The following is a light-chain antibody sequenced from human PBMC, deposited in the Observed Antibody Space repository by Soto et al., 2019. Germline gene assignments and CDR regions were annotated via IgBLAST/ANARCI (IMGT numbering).Light chain of an antibody. J-gene: IGKJ3*01. CDR2: AAS. Sequence: DIQMTQSPSSLSASIGDRVTITCRASQHINSYLNWYQQKPGKAPKLLIYAASYLQGGVPSRFSGTGAGTDFALTISSLQPEDVATYYCQESYNTVTFGPGTKVDIK. CDR1: QHINSY. CDR3: QESYNTVT. V-gene: IGKV1-39*01.